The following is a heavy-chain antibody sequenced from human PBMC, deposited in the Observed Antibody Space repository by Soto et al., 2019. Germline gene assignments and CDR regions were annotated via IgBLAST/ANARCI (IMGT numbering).Heavy chain of an antibody. CDR1: GFTFTTYA. V-gene: IGHV3-23*01. Sequence: EVQLLESGGGLVQPGGSLRLSCAASGFTFTTYAMSWVRQPPGKGLEWVSGISSSGDIAYYADSAKGRFTISRDQTKKSIYLQMNSLRAEDTALYFCAKVNSIVGDGDHDYWGQGTLVSVSS. J-gene: IGHJ4*02. D-gene: IGHD4-17*01. CDR3: AKVNSIVGDGDHDY. CDR2: ISSSGDIA.